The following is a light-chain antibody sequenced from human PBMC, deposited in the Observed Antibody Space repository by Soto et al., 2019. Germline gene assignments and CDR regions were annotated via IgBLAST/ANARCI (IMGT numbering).Light chain of an antibody. Sequence: EIVLTQSPGTLSLSPGERATLSCRASQSVSSSYLAWYQQKPGQAPRLLIYGASSRATGIPDRFSGSGSGTDFTLTISRLEPEDFAVDYCQQYGSPLLTFGGGTKVEIK. CDR1: QSVSSSY. J-gene: IGKJ4*01. CDR3: QQYGSPLLT. V-gene: IGKV3-20*01. CDR2: GAS.